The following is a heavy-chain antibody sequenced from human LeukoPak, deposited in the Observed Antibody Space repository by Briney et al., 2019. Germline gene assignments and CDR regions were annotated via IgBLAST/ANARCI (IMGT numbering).Heavy chain of an antibody. CDR3: AKDPYYYGSGSSPYFDY. J-gene: IGHJ4*02. D-gene: IGHD3-10*01. CDR1: GFTFSSAW. Sequence: GGSLRLSCAASGFTFSSAWINWVRQAPGKGLEWVGRIKSKTDVGTTDYAAPVKGRFTISRDNSKNTLYLQMNSLRAEDTAVYYCAKDPYYYGSGSSPYFDYWGQGTLVTVSS. CDR2: IKSKTDVGTT. V-gene: IGHV3-15*01.